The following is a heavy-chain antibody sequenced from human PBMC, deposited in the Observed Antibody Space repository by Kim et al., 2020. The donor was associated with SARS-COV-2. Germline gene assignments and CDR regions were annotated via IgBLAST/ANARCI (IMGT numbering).Heavy chain of an antibody. CDR3: ARGNSYYY. D-gene: IGHD1-26*01. CDR1: GGSVNSYY. V-gene: IGHV4-59*02. CDR2: IHQSGDT. J-gene: IGHJ4*02. Sequence: SETLSLTCTVPGGSVNSYYWNWIRQLPGKGLEYIGYIHQSGDTNYNLSLKSRVTMSIDTSKNQFSLKLSSVTAADTAVYYCARGNSYYYWGQGILVTLFS.